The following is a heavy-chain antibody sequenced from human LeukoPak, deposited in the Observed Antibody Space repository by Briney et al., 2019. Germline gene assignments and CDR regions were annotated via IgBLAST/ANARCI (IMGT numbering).Heavy chain of an antibody. CDR3: AKGDPSYDFWSGYVY. CDR1: GFTFSDYY. D-gene: IGHD3-3*01. Sequence: GGSLRLSCAASGFTFSDYYMSWIRQAPGKGLEWVSYISSSGSAIYYADSVKGRFAISRDNSKNTLYLQMNSLRAEDTAVYYCAKGDPSYDFWSGYVYWGQGTLVTVSS. J-gene: IGHJ4*02. V-gene: IGHV3-11*01. CDR2: ISSSGSAI.